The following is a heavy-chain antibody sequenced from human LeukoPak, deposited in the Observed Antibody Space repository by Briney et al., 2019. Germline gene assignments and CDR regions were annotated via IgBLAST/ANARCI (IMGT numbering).Heavy chain of an antibody. CDR3: AKDPRSILGATPDY. J-gene: IGHJ4*02. CDR2: ISGSGGST. CDR1: GFTFSSYA. D-gene: IGHD1-26*01. V-gene: IGHV3-23*01. Sequence: GGSLRLSCAASGFTFSSYAMSWVRQAPGKWLEWVSAISGSGGSTYYADSVKGRFTISRDNSKNTLYLQMNSLRAEDTAVYYCAKDPRSILGATPDYWGQGTLVTVSS.